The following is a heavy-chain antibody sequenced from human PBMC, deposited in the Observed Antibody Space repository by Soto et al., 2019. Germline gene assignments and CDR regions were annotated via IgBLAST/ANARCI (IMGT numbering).Heavy chain of an antibody. CDR1: GFSFGSYA. V-gene: IGHV3-23*01. D-gene: IGHD3-3*01. CDR2: ISGSDGKT. Sequence: VVSLRLSCVASGFSFGSYALTWVRQAPGKGLEWVSTISGSDGKTFYADAVKGRFSISRDISQSTLYLQMNSLRADDTAIYYCARWSYLDYWGQGTRVTVSS. CDR3: ARWSYLDY. J-gene: IGHJ4*02.